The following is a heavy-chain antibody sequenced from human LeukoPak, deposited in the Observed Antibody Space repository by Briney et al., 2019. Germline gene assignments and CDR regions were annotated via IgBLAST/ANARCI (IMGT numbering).Heavy chain of an antibody. V-gene: IGHV3-23*03. D-gene: IGHD3-22*01. Sequence: GGSLRLSCAASGFTFSSYSMNWVRQAPGKGLEWVSLIYSGGSTYYADSVKGRFTISRDNSKNTLYLQMNSLRAEDTAVYYCAKDRGTMIVLAHWGQGTLVTVSS. CDR1: GFTFSSYS. CDR2: IYSGGST. CDR3: AKDRGTMIVLAH. J-gene: IGHJ4*02.